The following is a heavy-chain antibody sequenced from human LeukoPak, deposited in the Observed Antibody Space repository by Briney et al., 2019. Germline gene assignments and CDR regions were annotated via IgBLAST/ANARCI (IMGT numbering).Heavy chain of an antibody. CDR3: ARDLTTVMPIGKREGAFDI. CDR2: IPYDGSNT. Sequence: RTGGSLRLSCAASGFTFRSCGMHWVRQAPGKGLEWVTFIPYDGSNTWYADSVKGRFTISRDNSKNTLYLQMNSLRVEDTAVYYCARDLTTVMPIGKREGAFDIWGQGTMVTVSS. J-gene: IGHJ3*02. D-gene: IGHD4-17*01. V-gene: IGHV3-30*02. CDR1: GFTFRSCG.